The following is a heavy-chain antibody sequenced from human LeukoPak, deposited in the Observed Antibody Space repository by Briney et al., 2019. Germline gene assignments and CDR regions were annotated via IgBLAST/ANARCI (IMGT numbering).Heavy chain of an antibody. CDR2: IYYSGST. CDR3: ARVGGGSGPVGFDP. CDR1: GYSISSTYC. D-gene: IGHD3-10*01. J-gene: IGHJ5*02. Sequence: PSETLSLTCTVSGYSISSTYCWSWIRQPPGRGLEWIGYIYYSGSTYYNPSLKSRVTISVDTSKNQFSLKLSSVTAADTAVYYCARVGGGSGPVGFDPWGQGTLVTVSS. V-gene: IGHV4-30-4*08.